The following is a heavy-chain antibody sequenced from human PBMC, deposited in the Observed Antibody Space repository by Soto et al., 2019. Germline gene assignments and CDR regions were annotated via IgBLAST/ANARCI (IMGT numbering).Heavy chain of an antibody. Sequence: QITLKESGPTLVKPTQTLTLTCTFSGFSLSTSGVDVGWIRQPPGKALEWLALIYWDDDKRYSPSLKSRLTITNDTSKNQVVPTMTNMDPLDTATYYCAHRRPYSNSPEYFFDYWGQGTLVTVSS. CDR2: IYWDDDK. D-gene: IGHD6-6*01. J-gene: IGHJ4*02. CDR1: GFSLSTSGVD. CDR3: AHRRPYSNSPEYFFDY. V-gene: IGHV2-5*02.